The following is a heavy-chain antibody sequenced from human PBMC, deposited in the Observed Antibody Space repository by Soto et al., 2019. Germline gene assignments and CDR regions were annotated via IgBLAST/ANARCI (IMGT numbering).Heavy chain of an antibody. CDR1: GYTFTSYD. Sequence: ASVKVSCKASGYTFTSYDINWVRQATGQGLEWMGWMNPNSGNTGYAQKFQGRVTMTRNTSISTAYMELSSLRSEDTAVYYCARGRFLEWLYPNWFDPWGQGTLVTVSS. CDR3: ARGRFLEWLYPNWFDP. D-gene: IGHD3-3*01. CDR2: MNPNSGNT. V-gene: IGHV1-8*01. J-gene: IGHJ5*02.